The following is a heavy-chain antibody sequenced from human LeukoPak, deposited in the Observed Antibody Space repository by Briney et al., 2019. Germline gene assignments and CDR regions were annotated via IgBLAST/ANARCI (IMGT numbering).Heavy chain of an antibody. CDR1: GYTFTSYD. CDR3: ARENRRWEPGDFDY. CDR2: MNPNSGNT. V-gene: IGHV1-8*01. J-gene: IGHJ4*02. D-gene: IGHD1-26*01. Sequence: ASVKVSCKASGYTFTSYDINWVRQATGQGLEWMGWMNPNSGNTGYAQKFQGRVTMTRDTSTSTVYMELSSLRSEDTAVYYCARENRRWEPGDFDYWGQGTLVTVSS.